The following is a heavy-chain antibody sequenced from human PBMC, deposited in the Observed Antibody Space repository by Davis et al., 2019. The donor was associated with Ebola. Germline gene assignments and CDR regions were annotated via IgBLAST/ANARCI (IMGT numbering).Heavy chain of an antibody. CDR2: INPRGKA. D-gene: IGHD2-2*01. CDR3: ASPHQIRGKDCFDR. V-gene: IGHV4-34*01. Sequence: PSETLSLTCAVDGGSLSDYFWGWIRQPPGKGLEWIGEINPRGKAKYNPSLKSRATLSIDTSRKQISLKLTSLTAADAAVYYCASPHQIRGKDCFDRWGQGTLVTVSS. J-gene: IGHJ4*01. CDR1: GGSLSDYF.